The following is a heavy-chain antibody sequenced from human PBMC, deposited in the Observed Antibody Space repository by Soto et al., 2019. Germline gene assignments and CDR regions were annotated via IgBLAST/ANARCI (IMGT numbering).Heavy chain of an antibody. CDR2: INQGGSEN. J-gene: IGHJ6*02. Sequence: EVHLVESGGGLVQPGGSLRLSCGVSGFTISTYWMSWVRRTPGKGLEWVGNINQGGSENFYAGSVRGRFSISRDNARNTVYLQMKSLRAADTAVYFCARDRGNGYYGQETWGMDVRGQGTTVTFSS. CDR1: GFTISTYW. V-gene: IGHV3-7*05. D-gene: IGHD3-22*01. CDR3: ARDRGNGYYGQETWGMDV.